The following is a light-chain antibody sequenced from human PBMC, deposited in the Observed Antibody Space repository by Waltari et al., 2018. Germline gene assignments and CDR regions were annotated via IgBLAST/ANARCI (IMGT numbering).Light chain of an antibody. CDR1: QSVLYSSNIKNS. J-gene: IGKJ4*01. V-gene: IGKV4-1*01. CDR3: QQFYSTPLT. CDR2: WAS. Sequence: DIVMTQSPDSLAVSLGERATINCKSSQSVLYSSNIKNSLAWYQQKPGQPPKFLIHWASTREAGVPDRFSGSGSGTEFTLTISSLQAEDVAVYYCQQFYSTPLTFGGGTKVEIK.